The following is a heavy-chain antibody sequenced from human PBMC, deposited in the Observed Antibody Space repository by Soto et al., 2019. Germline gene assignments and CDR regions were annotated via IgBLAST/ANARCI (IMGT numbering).Heavy chain of an antibody. CDR2: IYYGGST. D-gene: IGHD2-2*01. J-gene: IGHJ4*02. CDR1: GGSISSGDYY. CDR3: ARGYCSSTSCLLHYFDY. V-gene: IGHV4-30-4*01. Sequence: SETLSLTCTVSGGSISSGDYYWSWIRQPPGKGLEWIGYIYYGGSTYYNPSLKSRVTISVDTSKNQFSLKLSSVTAADTAVYYCARGYCSSTSCLLHYFDYWGQGTLVTVS.